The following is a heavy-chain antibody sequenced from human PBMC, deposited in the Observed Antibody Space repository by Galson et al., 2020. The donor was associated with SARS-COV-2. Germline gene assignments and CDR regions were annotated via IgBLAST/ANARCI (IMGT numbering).Heavy chain of an antibody. Sequence: ASVKVSCKVSGYTLTELSMHWVRQAPGKGLEWMGGLDPEDGETIYAQKFQGRVTMTEDTSTDTAYMELSSLRSEDTAVYYCATGPLTGYSSSWRNWFDPWGQGTLVTVSS. CDR1: GYTLTELS. J-gene: IGHJ5*02. D-gene: IGHD6-13*01. V-gene: IGHV1-24*01. CDR2: LDPEDGET. CDR3: ATGPLTGYSSSWRNWFDP.